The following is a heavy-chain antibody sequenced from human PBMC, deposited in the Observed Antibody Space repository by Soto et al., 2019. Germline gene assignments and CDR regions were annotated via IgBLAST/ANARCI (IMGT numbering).Heavy chain of an antibody. CDR3: ARDPHEDDILTGFNWFDP. D-gene: IGHD3-9*01. J-gene: IGHJ5*02. CDR1: GYTFTSYY. V-gene: IGHV1-46*01. CDR2: INPSGGST. Sequence: ASVKVSCKASGYTFTSYYMHWVRQAPGQGLEWMGIINPSGGSTSYAQKFQGRVTMTRDTSTSTVYMELSSLRSEDTAVYYCARDPHEDDILTGFNWFDPWGQGTLGTVS.